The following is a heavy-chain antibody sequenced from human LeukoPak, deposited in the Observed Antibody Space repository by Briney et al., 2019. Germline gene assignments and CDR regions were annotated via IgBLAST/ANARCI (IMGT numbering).Heavy chain of an antibody. V-gene: IGHV5-51*01. CDR1: GYIFTSYW. J-gene: IGHJ3*02. D-gene: IGHD4-23*01. Sequence: GGSLKISCKGSGYIFTSYWIGWGRQMPGKGLEWMGIIYPGDSDTRYSPSFQGQVTISADKSISTAYLQWSSLKASDTAMYYCARFILPVVRDAFDIWGQGTMVTVSS. CDR2: IYPGDSDT. CDR3: ARFILPVVRDAFDI.